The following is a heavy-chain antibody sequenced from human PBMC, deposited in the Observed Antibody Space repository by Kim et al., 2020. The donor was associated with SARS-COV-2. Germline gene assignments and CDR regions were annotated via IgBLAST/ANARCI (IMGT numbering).Heavy chain of an antibody. J-gene: IGHJ4*02. CDR2: IKEDGSDK. Sequence: GGSLRLSCEASGFTFSSHWMEWVRQAPGKGLEWVASIKEDGSDKYYVDSVKGRFTISRDNAKNSLFLHMNSLRDEDTAVYYCARSSAYWGQGPRVTVSS. V-gene: IGHV3-7*01. CDR1: GFTFSSHW. CDR3: ARSSAY.